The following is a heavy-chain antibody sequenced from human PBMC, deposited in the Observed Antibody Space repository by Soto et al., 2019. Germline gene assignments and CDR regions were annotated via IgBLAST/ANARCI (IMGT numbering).Heavy chain of an antibody. CDR2: ILNDGSNR. D-gene: IGHD3-10*01. Sequence: QVQLVESGGGVVQPGRSLRLSCAASEFTFSNYGMHWVRQAPGKGLEWMAVILNDGSNRYHADSVKDRFTISRDNWKNTLYLQMNSLRAEDTAVYYCARDDEYSGNGMDVWGQGTTVTVS. CDR3: ARDDEYSGNGMDV. V-gene: IGHV3-33*01. J-gene: IGHJ6*02. CDR1: EFTFSNYG.